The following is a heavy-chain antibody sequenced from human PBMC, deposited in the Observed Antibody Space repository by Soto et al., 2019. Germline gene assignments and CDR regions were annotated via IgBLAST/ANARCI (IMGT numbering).Heavy chain of an antibody. CDR3: GTFPPEGRMATSRGDDAVDI. J-gene: IGHJ4*03. CDR2: INHSGSP. D-gene: IGHD2-15*01. Sequence: QLHLQQRGAGLLKPSETLSLICDVYGGSFSGYYWGWIRQPPGKGLEWIVEINHSGSPNYNPSLQSRISVSVDTSKTHFSLNLSSVTAADTAVYYCGTFPPEGRMATSRGDDAVDIWGQGTLVTVSS. V-gene: IGHV4-34*02. CDR1: GGSFSGYY.